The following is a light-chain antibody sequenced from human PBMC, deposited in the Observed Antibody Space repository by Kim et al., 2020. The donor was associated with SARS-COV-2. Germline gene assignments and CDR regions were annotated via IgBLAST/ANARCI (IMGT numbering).Light chain of an antibody. CDR1: RGDIASNY. J-gene: IGLJ3*02. CDR3: QSYDSSNWV. V-gene: IGLV6-57*03. Sequence: GRTVPSTCPRARGDIASNYVQWYQQRPGSAPTTVIYEDNQRPSGVPDRFSGSIDSSSNSASLTISGLKTEDEADYYCQSYDSSNWVFGGGTQLTVL. CDR2: EDN.